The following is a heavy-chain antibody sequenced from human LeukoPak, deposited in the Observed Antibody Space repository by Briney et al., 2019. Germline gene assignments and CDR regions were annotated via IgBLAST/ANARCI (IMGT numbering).Heavy chain of an antibody. Sequence: PGGSLRLSCAASGFMFSTYAMHWVRQAPGKGPEWVSVISDDGNIKYYADSVKGRFTVSRDNSRNTLYLQMNSLRAEDRAVYYCAKDRGDGDYNYYAMDVWGQGTTVTVSS. J-gene: IGHJ6*02. CDR2: ISDDGNIK. CDR1: GFMFSTYA. D-gene: IGHD4-17*01. V-gene: IGHV3-30*18. CDR3: AKDRGDGDYNYYAMDV.